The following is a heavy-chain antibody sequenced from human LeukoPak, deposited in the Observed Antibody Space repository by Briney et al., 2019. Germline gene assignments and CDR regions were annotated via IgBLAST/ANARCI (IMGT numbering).Heavy chain of an antibody. CDR1: GGSISSRSYY. CDR3: ARDARNHDFWSGYYSPYYFDY. Sequence: PSETLSLTCTVSGGSISSRSYYWGWIRQPPGKGLEWIGSIYHSGSTYYTPSLKSRVTISVDTSKNQFSLKVTSVTAADTAVYYCARDARNHDFWSGYYSPYYFDYWGQGTLVTVSS. J-gene: IGHJ4*02. CDR2: IYHSGST. D-gene: IGHD3-3*01. V-gene: IGHV4-39*07.